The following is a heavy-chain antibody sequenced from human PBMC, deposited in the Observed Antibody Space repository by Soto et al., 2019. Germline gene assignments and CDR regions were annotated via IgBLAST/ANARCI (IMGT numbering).Heavy chain of an antibody. CDR1: GCSISSGYYY. CDR2: IYYSGSA. V-gene: IGHV4-30-4*01. Sequence: SETLSLTCPVSGCSISSGYYYWSWIRQPPGKGLEWIGYIYYSGSAYYNPSLKSRVTISVDTSKNQFSLKLSSVTAADTAVYYCARDILYRLDYWGQGILVTVSS. CDR3: ARDILYRLDY. J-gene: IGHJ4*02. D-gene: IGHD3-9*01.